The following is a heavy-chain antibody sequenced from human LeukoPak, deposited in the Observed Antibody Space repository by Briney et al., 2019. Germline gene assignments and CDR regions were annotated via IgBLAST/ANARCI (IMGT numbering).Heavy chain of an antibody. CDR3: LRDLNWSLDQ. Sequence: SGGSLRLSCAASGFTFSNYMMHWLRQAPGKGLVWVSRIKSDGITITYADSVKGRFTISRDNAKNTLYLQMNSLRAEDTAVYYCLRDLNWSLDQWGQGTLVTVSS. V-gene: IGHV3-74*01. CDR1: GFTFSNYM. D-gene: IGHD1-20*01. CDR2: IKSDGITI. J-gene: IGHJ4*02.